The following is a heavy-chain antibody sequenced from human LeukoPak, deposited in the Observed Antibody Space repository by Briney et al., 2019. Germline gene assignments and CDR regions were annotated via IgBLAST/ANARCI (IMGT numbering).Heavy chain of an antibody. J-gene: IGHJ6*02. CDR3: AGLVGVSYYFGMDV. CDR2: IFYSGSS. Sequence: SQTLSLTCTVSGGSIRSGDYYWSWIRQPPGKGLQWIGYIFYSGSSYYNPSLRSRVNISLDTSKNQFSLRLSSVTAADTAVYYCAGLVGVSYYFGMDVWGQGTTVTVSS. V-gene: IGHV4-30-4*01. D-gene: IGHD1-26*01. CDR1: GGSIRSGDYY.